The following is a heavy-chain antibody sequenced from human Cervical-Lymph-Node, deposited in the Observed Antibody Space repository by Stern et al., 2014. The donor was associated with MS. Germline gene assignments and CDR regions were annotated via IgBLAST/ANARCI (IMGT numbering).Heavy chain of an antibody. CDR1: GFTFDDYA. CDR3: AKGSVTIFGVVTV. D-gene: IGHD3-3*01. J-gene: IGHJ4*02. Sequence: EVQLVESGGGLVQPGRSLRLSCAPSGFTFDDYALHWVRQAPGKGLEWVSGISRNSGSIGYADSVKGRFTISRDNAKNSLYLQMNSLRAEDTALYYCAKGSVTIFGVVTVWGQGTLVTVSS. V-gene: IGHV3-9*01. CDR2: ISRNSGSI.